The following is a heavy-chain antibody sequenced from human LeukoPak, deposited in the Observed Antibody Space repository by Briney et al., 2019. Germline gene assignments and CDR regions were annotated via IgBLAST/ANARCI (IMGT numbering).Heavy chain of an antibody. CDR1: GVSFSTTW. CDR3: ATDGAYGLTH. J-gene: IGHJ4*02. V-gene: IGHV3-74*01. CDR2: VSSDGSRT. D-gene: IGHD3-16*01. Sequence: PGGSLRLSCAASGVSFSTTWMHWGRQAPGKGLMWVSHVSSDGSRTYADSVKGRFTVSRDNNKDMVYLQMSSLRAEDTAVYYCATDGAYGLTHWGQGTLVTVSS.